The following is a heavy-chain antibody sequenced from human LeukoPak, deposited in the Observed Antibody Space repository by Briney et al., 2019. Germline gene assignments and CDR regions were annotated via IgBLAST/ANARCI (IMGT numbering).Heavy chain of an antibody. V-gene: IGHV4-59*01. Sequence: SETLSLTCTVSGDSISSYYWSWVRQPPEKGLEWIGYIYYSGSTNYNPSLKSRVTISVDTSKNQFSLKLSSVTAADTAVYYCATQYRSSTSCSYPFDPWGQGTLVTVSS. CDR1: GDSISSYY. D-gene: IGHD2-2*01. CDR2: IYYSGST. J-gene: IGHJ5*02. CDR3: ATQYRSSTSCSYPFDP.